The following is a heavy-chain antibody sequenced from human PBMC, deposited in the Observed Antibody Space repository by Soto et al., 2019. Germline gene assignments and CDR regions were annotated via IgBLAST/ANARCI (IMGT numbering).Heavy chain of an antibody. CDR1: GYTLTSYY. D-gene: IGHD3-10*01. V-gene: IGHV1-46*01. CDR3: ARMGGRYYGSGSYHFDY. J-gene: IGHJ4*02. Sequence: ASVTVCCKASGYTLTSYYMQWVRQAPGQGLEWMGIINPSGGSTSYAQKFQGRVTMTRDTSTSTVYMELSSLRSEDTAVYYCARMGGRYYGSGSYHFDYWGQGTLVTVSS. CDR2: INPSGGST.